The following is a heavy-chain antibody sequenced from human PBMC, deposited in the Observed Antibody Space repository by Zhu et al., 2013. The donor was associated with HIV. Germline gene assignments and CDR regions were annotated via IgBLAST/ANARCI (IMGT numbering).Heavy chain of an antibody. CDR3: ATHESGTLRLGSPLGDY. V-gene: IGHV1-69*06. CDR2: IIPIFGTA. Sequence: QVQLVQSGAEVKKPGSSVKVSCKASGGTFSSYAISWVRQAPGQGLEWMGGIIPIFGTANYAQKFQGRVTITADKSTSTAYMELSSLRSEDTAVYYCATHESGTLRLGSPLGDYWGQGTLVTVSS. CDR1: GGTFSSYA. D-gene: IGHD5-12*01. J-gene: IGHJ4*02.